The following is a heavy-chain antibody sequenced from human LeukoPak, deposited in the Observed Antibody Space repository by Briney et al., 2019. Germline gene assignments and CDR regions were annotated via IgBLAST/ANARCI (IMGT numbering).Heavy chain of an antibody. Sequence: SETLSLTCTVSGGSISSYYWSWIRQPPGKGLEWIGYIYYSGSTNYNPSLKSRVTISVDTSKNQFSLKLSSVTAADTAVYYCAKTHSSGGRRELPNDYWGQGTLVTVSS. CDR3: AKTHSSGGRRELPNDY. CDR2: IYYSGST. CDR1: GGSISSYY. J-gene: IGHJ4*02. V-gene: IGHV4-59*01. D-gene: IGHD6-19*01.